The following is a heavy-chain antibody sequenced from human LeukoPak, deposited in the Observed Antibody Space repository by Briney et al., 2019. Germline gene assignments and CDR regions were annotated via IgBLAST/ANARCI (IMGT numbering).Heavy chain of an antibody. CDR1: GYTFTSYD. CDR3: ARAGGYCGRISCPYYFDY. J-gene: IGHJ4*02. V-gene: IGHV1-8*01. D-gene: IGHD2-15*01. CDR2: MNPNSGNT. Sequence: ASVKVSCKASGYTFTSYDINWVRQATGQGLEWMGWMNPNSGNTGYAQKFQGRITMTRNTSISTAYMELSSLRSEDTAVYYCARAGGYCGRISCPYYFDYWGQGSLVAVSS.